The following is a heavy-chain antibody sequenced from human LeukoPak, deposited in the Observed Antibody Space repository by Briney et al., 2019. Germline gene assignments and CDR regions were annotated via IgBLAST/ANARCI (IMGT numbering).Heavy chain of an antibody. CDR1: AFTFSSYV. J-gene: IGHJ4*02. CDR2: ISGSGDST. CDR3: ARRNYYLDY. Sequence: PGGSLRLSCAASAFTFSSYVMSWVRQAPGKGLEWVSAISGSGDSTYYADSVKGRFTISRDKSKSTLFLQMNSLRAEDAAVYYCARRNYYLDYWGQGTLVTVFS. V-gene: IGHV3-23*01. D-gene: IGHD1-7*01.